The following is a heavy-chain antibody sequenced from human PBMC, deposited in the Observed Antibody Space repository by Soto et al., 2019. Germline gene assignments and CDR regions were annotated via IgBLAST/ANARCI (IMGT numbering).Heavy chain of an antibody. CDR1: GVTVSSNY. J-gene: IGHJ4*02. CDR3: ARHGYNYGGGYLDY. D-gene: IGHD5-18*01. V-gene: IGHV3-66*04. CDR2: IYSGGST. Sequence: EVQLVESGGVLVQPGGSLRLSCAASGVTVSSNYMSWVRQAPGKVLEWVSVIYSGGSTYYADSVKGRFTISRDNSKNTLYLQMNSRRAEDIAVYYCARHGYNYGGGYLDYGGQGTLVTVSS.